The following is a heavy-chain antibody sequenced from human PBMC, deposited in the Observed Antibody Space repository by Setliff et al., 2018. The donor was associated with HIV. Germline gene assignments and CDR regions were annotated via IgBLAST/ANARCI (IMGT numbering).Heavy chain of an antibody. Sequence: PGGSLRLSCAASGFTFSSYSMNWVRQAPGKGLEWVSYISSSSSYTHYADSVKGRFTISRDTSKNTVYLQMNSLTSEDTAIYYCASAFTTNYFYFNYWGQGTLVTVSS. CDR3: ASAFTTNYFYFNY. V-gene: IGHV3-21*04. D-gene: IGHD3-3*02. J-gene: IGHJ4*02. CDR2: ISSSSSYT. CDR1: GFTFSSYS.